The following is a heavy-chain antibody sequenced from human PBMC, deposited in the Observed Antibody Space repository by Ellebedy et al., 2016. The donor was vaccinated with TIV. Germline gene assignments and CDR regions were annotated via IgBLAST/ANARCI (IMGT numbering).Heavy chain of an antibody. CDR1: GFTFSSHG. CDR3: ARDGLCSGDKCYSGVPDY. CDR2: ISKEGANT. Sequence: GESLKISCAASGFTFSSHGVHWVRQAPGKGLEWVAVISKEGANTQSADSVKGRFAVSRDNSKNTVYLEMNNVRPEDTGVYYCARDGLCSGDKCYSGVPDYWGQGTQVIVSS. J-gene: IGHJ4*02. D-gene: IGHD2-15*01. V-gene: IGHV3-30*09.